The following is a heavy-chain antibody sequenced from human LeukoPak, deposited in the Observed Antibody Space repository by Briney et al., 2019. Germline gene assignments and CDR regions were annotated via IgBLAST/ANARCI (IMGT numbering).Heavy chain of an antibody. CDR1: GFTFSESW. CDR3: ARSSYSSSSSV. D-gene: IGHD6-6*01. Sequence: GGSLRLSCVVSGFTFSESWMSWVRQAPGKGLEWVASINSDGSEGYYADVVKGRFTISRDNAKNSLYLQINSLRAEDTAVYYCARSSYSSSSSVWGQGTMVTVSS. V-gene: IGHV3-7*03. J-gene: IGHJ3*01. CDR2: INSDGSEG.